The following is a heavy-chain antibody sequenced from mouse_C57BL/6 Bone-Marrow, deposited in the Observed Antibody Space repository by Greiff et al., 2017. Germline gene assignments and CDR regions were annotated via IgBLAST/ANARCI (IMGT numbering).Heavy chain of an antibody. CDR2: IDPSDSYT. V-gene: IGHV1-50*01. J-gene: IGHJ2*01. CDR3: ARSPYYSNTGDY. CDR1: GYTFTSYW. Sequence: QVQLKQSGAELMKPGASVKLSCKASGYTFTSYWMQWVKQRPGQGLEWIGEIDPSDSYTNYNQKFKGKATLTVDTSSSTAYMQLSSLTSEDSAVYYCARSPYYSNTGDYWGQGTTRTVSS. D-gene: IGHD2-5*01.